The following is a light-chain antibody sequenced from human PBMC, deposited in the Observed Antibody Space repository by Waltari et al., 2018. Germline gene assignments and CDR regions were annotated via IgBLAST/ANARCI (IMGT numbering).Light chain of an antibody. CDR3: QKYNSAPRT. CDR1: QGINNY. J-gene: IGKJ1*01. V-gene: IGKV1-27*01. CDR2: AAS. Sequence: DIQMTQSPSSLSASVGDRVTIPCRSSQGINNYLAWYQQKPGKVPKLLIYAASTLQSGVPSRFSGSGSGTDFTLTISSLQPEDVATYYCQKYNSAPRTFGQGTKVEIK.